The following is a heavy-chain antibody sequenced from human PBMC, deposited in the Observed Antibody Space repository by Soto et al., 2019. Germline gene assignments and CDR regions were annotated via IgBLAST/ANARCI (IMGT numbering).Heavy chain of an antibody. CDR3: ASPPVADVAFDI. J-gene: IGHJ3*02. D-gene: IGHD6-19*01. Sequence: QVQLVQSGAEVKKPGSSVKVSCKASGGTFSSYTISWVRQAPGQGLEWMGRIIPILGIAKYAQKFQGRVTITAGNSTSTAYMELSSLRSEDTAVYYCASPPVADVAFDIWGQGTMVTVSS. CDR1: GGTFSSYT. CDR2: IIPILGIA. V-gene: IGHV1-69*02.